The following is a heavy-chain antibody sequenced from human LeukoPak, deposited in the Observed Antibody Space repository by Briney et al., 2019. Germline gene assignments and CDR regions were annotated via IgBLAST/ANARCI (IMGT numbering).Heavy chain of an antibody. Sequence: GGSLRLSCAASGFTFSSYWMNWVRQAPGKGLEWVANIRQDGSEKYYVDSVKGRFTISRDNAKNSLYLQMNSLRAEDTAVYYCARGSGSYYSDWWGQGTLVTVSS. CDR1: GFTFSSYW. D-gene: IGHD1-26*01. CDR2: IRQDGSEK. V-gene: IGHV3-7*01. J-gene: IGHJ4*02. CDR3: ARGSGSYYSDW.